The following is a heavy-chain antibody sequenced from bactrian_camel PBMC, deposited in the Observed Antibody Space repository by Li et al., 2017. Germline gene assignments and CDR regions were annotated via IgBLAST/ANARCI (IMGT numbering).Heavy chain of an antibody. CDR2: IAYDGNP. V-gene: IGHV3S55*01. D-gene: IGHD2*01. Sequence: VQLVESGGGSVQAGGSLRLSCLASGFPNFGDSVMGWYRQAPGTECELVSTIAYDGNPYYANFVEGRFTISRDNAKNTLYLQMNSLKPEDTAMYYCAAVGSWEYCSGDFDVDSGFAYWGQGTQVTVS. CDR1: GFPNFGDSV. CDR3: AAVGSWEYCSGDFDVDSGFAY. J-gene: IGHJ6*01.